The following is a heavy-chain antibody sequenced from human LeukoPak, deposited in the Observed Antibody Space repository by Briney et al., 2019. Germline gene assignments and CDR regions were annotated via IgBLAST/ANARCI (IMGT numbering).Heavy chain of an antibody. D-gene: IGHD5-12*01. V-gene: IGHV1-18*04. Sequence: ASVKVSCKASGYTFTSYGISWVRQVPGQGLEWMGWISAYNGNTNYAQKLQGRVTMTTDTSTSTAYMELRSLRSDDTAVYYCARDRASRPDRYSGYDYLAYYYGMDVWGKGTTVTVSS. CDR1: GYTFTSYG. J-gene: IGHJ6*04. CDR3: ARDRASRPDRYSGYDYLAYYYGMDV. CDR2: ISAYNGNT.